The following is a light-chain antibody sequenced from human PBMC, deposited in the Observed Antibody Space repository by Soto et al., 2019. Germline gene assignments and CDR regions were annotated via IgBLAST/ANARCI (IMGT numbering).Light chain of an antibody. CDR2: LGS. V-gene: IGKV2-28*01. J-gene: IGKJ2*01. Sequence: DIVMTQSPLSLPVTPGEPASISCRSSQSLLHGNGYNYLDWYLQKPGQSPQVLIYLGSNRASGVPDRLSGSGSGTDFTLKISRVEAEDVGVYYCMQALQTPLTFGQGTKLEIK. CDR1: QSLLHGNGYNY. CDR3: MQALQTPLT.